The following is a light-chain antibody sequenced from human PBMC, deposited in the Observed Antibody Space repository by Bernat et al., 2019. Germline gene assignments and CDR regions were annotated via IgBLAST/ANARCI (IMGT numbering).Light chain of an antibody. CDR2: AAS. CDR1: QGISSY. V-gene: IGKV1-8*01. Sequence: AIRMTQSPPSFSASTGDRVTITCRASQGISSYLAWYQQKPGKAPKLLIYAASTFQNGVPSRFSGSGSGTDFTLTISCLQSEDFATYYWQQYYSYPWTFGQGTKVEMK. CDR3: QQYYSYPWT. J-gene: IGKJ1*01.